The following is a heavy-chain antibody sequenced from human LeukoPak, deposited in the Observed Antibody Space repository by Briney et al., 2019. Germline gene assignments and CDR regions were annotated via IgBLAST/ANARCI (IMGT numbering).Heavy chain of an antibody. CDR2: ISVYNGDT. D-gene: IGHD2-2*01. CDR1: GYTFNSYG. J-gene: IGHJ4*02. Sequence: ASVKVSCKASGYTFNSYGISWVRQAPGQGLEWMGWISVYNGDTKYAQKLQGRVTMTIDTSTSTVYMEVRSLRSDDTAVYYCARDSVACISNSCYLPDYWGQGTLVTVSS. V-gene: IGHV1-18*01. CDR3: ARDSVACISNSCYLPDY.